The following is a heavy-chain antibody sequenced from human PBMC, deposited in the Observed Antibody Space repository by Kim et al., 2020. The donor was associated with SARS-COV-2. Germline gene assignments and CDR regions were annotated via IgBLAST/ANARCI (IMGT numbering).Heavy chain of an antibody. J-gene: IGHJ6*02. D-gene: IGHD2-21*02. Sequence: RFTISRDNSKNTLYLQMNSLRAEDTAVYYCAREDYGGNSNYYYYYGMDVWGQGTTVTVSS. V-gene: IGHV3-53*01. CDR3: AREDYGGNSNYYYYYGMDV.